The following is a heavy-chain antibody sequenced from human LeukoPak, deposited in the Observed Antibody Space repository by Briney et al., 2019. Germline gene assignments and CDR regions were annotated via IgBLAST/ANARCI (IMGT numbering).Heavy chain of an antibody. CDR3: ARGVDILTGYFRGFDY. J-gene: IGHJ4*02. CDR1: GYTFTSYG. V-gene: IGHV1-18*01. CDR2: ISAHNGNT. D-gene: IGHD3-9*01. Sequence: ASVKVSCKASGYTFTSYGFSWVRQAPGQGLEWMGWISAHNGNTNYAQKLQGRVTMTTDTSTSTAYMELRSLRSDDTAVYYCARGVDILTGYFRGFDYWGQGTLVTVSS.